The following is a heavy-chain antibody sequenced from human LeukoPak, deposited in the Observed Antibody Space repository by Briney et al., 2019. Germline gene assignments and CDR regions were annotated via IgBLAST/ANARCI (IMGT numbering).Heavy chain of an antibody. Sequence: PAETLSLTCTVSGGSISSGSYFWMRIRQPPGMGLEWIGSINYRGSTYYNPSLKSRVTISVDTSKNQFSLKLSSVTAADTALYYCARQIAVAGEWAFDIWGQRSMVTVSS. V-gene: IGHV4-39*01. J-gene: IGHJ3*02. CDR2: INYRGST. D-gene: IGHD6-19*01. CDR3: ARQIAVAGEWAFDI. CDR1: GGSISSGSYF.